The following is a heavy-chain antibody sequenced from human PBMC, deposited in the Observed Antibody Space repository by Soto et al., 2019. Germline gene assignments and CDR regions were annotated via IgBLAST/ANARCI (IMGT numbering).Heavy chain of an antibody. CDR3: ANWHIREHDYDI. D-gene: IGHD3-10*01. V-gene: IGHV3-53*01. CDR1: GFTVSGKKY. J-gene: IGHJ3*02. Sequence: GGSLRLSCAAFGFTVSGKKYVAWVRQAPGKGLEWVSALYDLDGTYYADSVKGRFTTSSDSSRTTVYLQMNDLRPDDTAVYSCANWHIREHDYDIWGQGTTVTVSS. CDR2: LYDLDGT.